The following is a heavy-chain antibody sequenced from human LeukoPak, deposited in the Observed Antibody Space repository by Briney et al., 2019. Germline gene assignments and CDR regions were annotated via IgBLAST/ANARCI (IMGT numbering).Heavy chain of an antibody. Sequence: GGSLRLSCAASGFIFSSYSMNWVRQAPGKGLEWVSSISSSSSYIYYADSVKGRFTISRDNAKNSLYLQMNSLRAEDTAVYYCARTVAAAGTFWDDYWGQGTLVTVSS. CDR3: ARTVAAAGTFWDDY. CDR2: ISSSSSYI. D-gene: IGHD6-13*01. J-gene: IGHJ4*02. CDR1: GFIFSSYS. V-gene: IGHV3-21*01.